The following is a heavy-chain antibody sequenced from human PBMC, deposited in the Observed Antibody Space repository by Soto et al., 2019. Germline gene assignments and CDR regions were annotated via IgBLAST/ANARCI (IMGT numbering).Heavy chain of an antibody. V-gene: IGHV3-7*01. CDR1: GFTFSSYW. CDR2: IKQDGSEQ. D-gene: IGHD6-13*01. Sequence: EVQLVESGGGLVQPGGSLRLSCAASGFTFSSYWMSWVRQAPGKGLEWVANIKQDGSEQYYVDSVKGRFTISRDNAKNSLYLQMNSLRAEDTAVYYCARSIAAADYYFDYWGQGTLVTVSS. CDR3: ARSIAAADYYFDY. J-gene: IGHJ4*02.